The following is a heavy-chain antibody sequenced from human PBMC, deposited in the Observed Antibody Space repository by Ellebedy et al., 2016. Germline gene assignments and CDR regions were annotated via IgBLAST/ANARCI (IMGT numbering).Heavy chain of an antibody. J-gene: IGHJ3*02. D-gene: IGHD3-22*01. V-gene: IGHV5-51*01. CDR3: ARLDYYDSSGYFGGAFDI. CDR1: GYSFTSYW. CDR2: IYPGDSDT. Sequence: GESLKISCKGSGYSFTSYWIGWVRQMPGKGLEWMGIIYPGDSDTRYSPSFQGQVTISADKSISTAYLQWSSLKASDTPMYYCARLDYYDSSGYFGGAFDIWGQGTMVTVSS.